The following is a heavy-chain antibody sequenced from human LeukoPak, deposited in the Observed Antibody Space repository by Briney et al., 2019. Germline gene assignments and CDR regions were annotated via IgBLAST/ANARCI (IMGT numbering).Heavy chain of an antibody. CDR2: IKEDGSEE. Sequence: GGSLRLSCAASGFTFSTYWMTWVRQAPGKGLEWVANIKEDGSEEYYADSVKGRFTISRDNAKNLLFLQMNSLRAEDTAVYYCARGGSLRWGQGTLVTVSS. V-gene: IGHV3-7*01. CDR1: GFTFSTYW. D-gene: IGHD3-16*01. J-gene: IGHJ4*02. CDR3: ARGGSLR.